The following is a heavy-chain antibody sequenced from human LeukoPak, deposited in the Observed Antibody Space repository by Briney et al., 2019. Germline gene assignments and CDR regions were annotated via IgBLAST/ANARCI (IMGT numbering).Heavy chain of an antibody. D-gene: IGHD6-13*01. Sequence: KSSETLSLTCAVYGGSFSGYYRSWIRQPPGKGLEWIGEINHSGSTNYNPSLKSRVTISVDTSKNQFSLKLSSVTAADTAVYYCARGIGYSSSRFDYWGQGTLVTVSS. CDR2: INHSGST. V-gene: IGHV4-34*01. J-gene: IGHJ4*02. CDR3: ARGIGYSSSRFDY. CDR1: GGSFSGYY.